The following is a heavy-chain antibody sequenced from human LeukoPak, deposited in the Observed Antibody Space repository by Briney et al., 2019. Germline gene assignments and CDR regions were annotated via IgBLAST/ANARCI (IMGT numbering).Heavy chain of an antibody. CDR1: GYSFIRNW. D-gene: IGHD2-15*01. CDR3: ARLGTSATYFDF. V-gene: IGHV5-51*01. CDR2: IYPGDSDT. Sequence: GESLKISCKGSGYSFIRNWIGWVRQMPGKGLEWMAIIYPGDSDTRYSPSFQGQVTISADKSISTAYLRWSSLTASDTAMYYCARLGTSATYFDFWGQGTLVTVSS. J-gene: IGHJ4*02.